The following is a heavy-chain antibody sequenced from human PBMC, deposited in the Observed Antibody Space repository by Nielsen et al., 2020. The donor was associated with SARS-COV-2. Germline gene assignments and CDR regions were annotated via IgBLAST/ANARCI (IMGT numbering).Heavy chain of an antibody. CDR3: AKESVLRYFDWLSYGMDV. D-gene: IGHD3-9*01. V-gene: IGHV3-13*04. J-gene: IGHJ6*02. CDR1: GFTFSSYD. CDR2: IGTAGDT. Sequence: GESLKISCAASGFTFSSYDMHWVRQATGKGLEWVSAIGTAGDTYYPGSVKGRFTISRDNSKNTLYLQMNSLRTEDTAVYYCAKESVLRYFDWLSYGMDVWGQGTTVTVSS.